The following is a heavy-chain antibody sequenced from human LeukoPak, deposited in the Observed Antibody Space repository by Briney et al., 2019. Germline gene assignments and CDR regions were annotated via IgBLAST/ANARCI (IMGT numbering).Heavy chain of an antibody. J-gene: IGHJ4*02. CDR2: INHSGST. CDR1: GGSFSGYY. V-gene: IGHV4-34*01. CDR3: ARLIVGATDFDY. D-gene: IGHD1-26*01. Sequence: SETLSLTCAVYGGSFSGYYWSWIRQPPGKGLEWIGEINHSGSTSYNPSLKSRVTISVDTSKNQFSLKLSSVAAADTAVYYCARLIVGATDFDYWGQGTLVTVSS.